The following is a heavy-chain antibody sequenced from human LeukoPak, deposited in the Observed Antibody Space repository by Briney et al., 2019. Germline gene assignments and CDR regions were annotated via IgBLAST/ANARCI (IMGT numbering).Heavy chain of an antibody. Sequence: GGSLRLSCAASGFTFSNYAMHWVRQAPGKGLEWVAVISYDGSNKYYADSVKGRFTISRDNSKNTLYLQMNSLRAEDTAVYYCARGPYSSGCRYWGQGTLVTVSS. V-gene: IGHV3-30-3*01. J-gene: IGHJ4*02. D-gene: IGHD6-19*01. CDR2: ISYDGSNK. CDR1: GFTFSNYA. CDR3: ARGPYSSGCRY.